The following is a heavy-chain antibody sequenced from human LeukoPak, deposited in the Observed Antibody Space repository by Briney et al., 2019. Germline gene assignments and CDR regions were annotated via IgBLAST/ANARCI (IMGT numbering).Heavy chain of an antibody. J-gene: IGHJ4*02. CDR2: ISGSGGST. Sequence: SGGSLRLSCAASGFTFSSYAMSWVRQAPGKGLEWVSAISGSGGSTYYADSVKGRFTISRDNSKNTLYLQMNSLRAEDTAVYYCAKAPCSDGSFYSGPDYWGQGTLVTVSS. CDR3: AKAPCSDGSFYSGPDY. CDR1: GFTFSSYA. D-gene: IGHD2-15*01. V-gene: IGHV3-23*01.